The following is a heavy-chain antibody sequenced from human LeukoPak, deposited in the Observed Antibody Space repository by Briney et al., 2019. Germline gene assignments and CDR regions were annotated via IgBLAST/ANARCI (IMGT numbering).Heavy chain of an antibody. CDR2: IWYDGSNK. CDR3: ARDGLRGNNWFDP. V-gene: IGHV3-33*01. CDR1: GFTFGSYG. Sequence: QPGRSLRLSCAASGFTFGSYGMHWVRQAPGKGLEWVAVIWYDGSNKYYADSVKGRFTISRDNSKNTLDLQMNSLRAADTAVYYCARDGLRGNNWFDPWGQGTLVTASS. J-gene: IGHJ5*02. D-gene: IGHD5-24*01.